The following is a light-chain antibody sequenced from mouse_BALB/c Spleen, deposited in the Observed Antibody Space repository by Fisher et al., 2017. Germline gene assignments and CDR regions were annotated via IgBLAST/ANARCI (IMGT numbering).Light chain of an antibody. V-gene: IGKV4-59*01. J-gene: IGKJ5*01. CDR3: QQRSSYPPT. CDR2: DTS. Sequence: IVITQTTAIMSASLGEEITLTCSASSSVSYMHWYQQKSGTSPKRWIYDTSKLASGVPARFSGSGSGTSYSLTISRMEAEDAATYYCQQRSSYPPTFGAGTKLELK. CDR1: SSVSY.